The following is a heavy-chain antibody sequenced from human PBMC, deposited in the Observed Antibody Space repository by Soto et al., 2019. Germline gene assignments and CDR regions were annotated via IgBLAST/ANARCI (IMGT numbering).Heavy chain of an antibody. CDR2: THPGDSDT. Sequence: PGESLKISCKGSGYSFSNYWTGWVRQMPGRGLEWMGVTHPGDSDTRYSLSFQGHVTISADKSINTAYLQWNSLKASDTAVYYCARHNTYFDFWTGYRYFDYWGQGTLVTVSS. CDR3: ARHNTYFDFWTGYRYFDY. V-gene: IGHV5-51*01. J-gene: IGHJ4*01. CDR1: GYSFSNYW. D-gene: IGHD3-3*01.